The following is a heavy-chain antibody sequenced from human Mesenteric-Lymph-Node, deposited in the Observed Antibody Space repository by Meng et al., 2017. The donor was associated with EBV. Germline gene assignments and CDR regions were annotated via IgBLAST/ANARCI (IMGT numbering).Heavy chain of an antibody. CDR2: ISGSGGTT. CDR1: GFTFNIYD. CDR3: SNLPYNY. V-gene: IGHV3-23*01. D-gene: IGHD5-24*01. Sequence: VQLLGSGGGLVQPGGSLRLSCAASGFTFNIYDINWVRQAPGRGLEWVSGISGSGGTTYYADSVKGRFSISRDNSGNTVYLQMNNLRAEDTAVYYCSNLPYNYWGQGTLVTVSS. J-gene: IGHJ4*01.